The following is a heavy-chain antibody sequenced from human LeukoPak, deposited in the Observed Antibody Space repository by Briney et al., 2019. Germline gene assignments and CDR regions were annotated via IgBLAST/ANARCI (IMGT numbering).Heavy chain of an antibody. J-gene: IGHJ4*02. Sequence: SETLSLTCTVSGGSISSSSYYWGWIRQPPGKGLEWIGSIYYRGSTYYNPSRKSRVTISVDTSKKQFSLKLRSVTAADTAVYYCARSRGVTAIIKFDYWGQGTLVTVSS. D-gene: IGHD2-21*02. CDR2: IYYRGST. CDR3: ARSRGVTAIIKFDY. V-gene: IGHV4-39*07. CDR1: GGSISSSSYY.